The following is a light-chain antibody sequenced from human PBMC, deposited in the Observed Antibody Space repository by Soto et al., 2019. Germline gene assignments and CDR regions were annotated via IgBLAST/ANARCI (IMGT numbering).Light chain of an antibody. J-gene: IGKJ4*01. Sequence: MTQSPANLSVSPGEEDTLSCTASQNVATNLAWYQLRPGQAPRLLVYAASTRATGIPATFSGSGSGTHFSLTISSLESEGSGFCFYQQYYYWRLCLGGGTTVDIK. CDR1: QNVATN. CDR3: QQYYYWRLC. CDR2: AAS. V-gene: IGKV3D-15*01.